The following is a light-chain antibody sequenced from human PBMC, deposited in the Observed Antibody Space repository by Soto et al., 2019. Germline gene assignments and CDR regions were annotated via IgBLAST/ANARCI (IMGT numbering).Light chain of an antibody. CDR3: KSYAGSNTYV. J-gene: IGLJ1*01. CDR2: EVV. CDR1: KSDIGVYDF. Sequence: QSGLPQPPSASGSPGQSVTISCTGTKSDIGVYDFVSWYQHHPGKAPRLIIYEVVQRPSGVPDRFSGSKSGNTASLTVSGLQAADEADYFCKSYAGSNTYVFGSGTKVTVL. V-gene: IGLV2-8*01.